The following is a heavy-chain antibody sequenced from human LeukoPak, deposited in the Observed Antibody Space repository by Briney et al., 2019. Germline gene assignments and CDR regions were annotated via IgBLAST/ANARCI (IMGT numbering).Heavy chain of an antibody. CDR2: ISSSDGTT. CDR1: GFTFSSYG. J-gene: IGHJ4*02. Sequence: GGSLRLSCAASGFTFSSYGMSWVRQAPGKRLEWVSSISSSDGTTYFADSVKGRFTISRDNSKNTLYLQMNSLRGEDTAVYFCAKARYNSLYYFDYWGQGTLVPVSS. CDR3: AKARYNSLYYFDY. V-gene: IGHV3-23*01. D-gene: IGHD6-13*01.